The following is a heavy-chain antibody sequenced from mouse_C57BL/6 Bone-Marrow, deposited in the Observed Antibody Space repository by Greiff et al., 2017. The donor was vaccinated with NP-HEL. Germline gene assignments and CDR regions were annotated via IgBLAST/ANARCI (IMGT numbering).Heavy chain of an antibody. D-gene: IGHD2-4*01. V-gene: IGHV4-1*01. CDR3: AREGNYDQYWYFDV. Sequence: CEASGIDFSRYWMSWVRRAPGKGLEWIGEINPDSSTINYAPSLKDKFIISRDNAKNTLYLQMSKVRSEDTALYYCAREGNYDQYWYFDVWGTGTTVTVSS. CDR1: GIDFSRYW. J-gene: IGHJ1*03. CDR2: INPDSSTI.